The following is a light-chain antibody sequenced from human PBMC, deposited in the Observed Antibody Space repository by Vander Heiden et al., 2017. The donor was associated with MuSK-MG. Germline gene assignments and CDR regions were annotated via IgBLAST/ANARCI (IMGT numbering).Light chain of an antibody. J-gene: IGKJ1*01. V-gene: IGKV3-20*01. CDR2: GAS. Sequence: EIVLAQSPATLSLSPGERATLSCRASQSVSSSWLAWYQQKPGQAPRLLIYGASSRATGIPDRFSGIGSGTDFTLTISRLEPEDFAVYYCQQFASSPPEWTFGQGTKVEIK. CDR3: QQFASSPPEWT. CDR1: QSVSSSW.